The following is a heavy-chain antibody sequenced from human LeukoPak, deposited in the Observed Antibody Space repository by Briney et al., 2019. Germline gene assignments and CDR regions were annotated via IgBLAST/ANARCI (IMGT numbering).Heavy chain of an antibody. Sequence: GGSLRLSCAASGFSFSDYYMRWIRQAPGKGLEWVAYITSSGDDIYYADSVKGRFTISRDNAKNALFLQMNSLRVEDRATYSCASDIVATSGDFWGEGTLVSVSS. CDR2: ITSSGDDI. CDR3: ASDIVATSGDF. CDR1: GFSFSDYY. D-gene: IGHD5-12*01. V-gene: IGHV3-11*01. J-gene: IGHJ4*02.